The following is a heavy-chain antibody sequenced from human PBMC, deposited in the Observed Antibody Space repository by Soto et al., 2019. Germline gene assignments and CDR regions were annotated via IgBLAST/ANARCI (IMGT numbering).Heavy chain of an antibody. V-gene: IGHV4-59*08. D-gene: IGHD3-9*01. J-gene: IGHJ4*02. CDR1: GGSISSYY. CDR2: IYYSGST. CDR3: ARQEAYYDILTGYYSDNYFAY. Sequence: SETLSLTCTVSGGSISSYYWSWIRQPPGKGLEWIGYIYYSGSTNYNPSLKSRVTISVDTSKNQFSLKLSSVTAADTAVYYCARQEAYYDILTGYYSDNYFAYWGQGTLVTVSS.